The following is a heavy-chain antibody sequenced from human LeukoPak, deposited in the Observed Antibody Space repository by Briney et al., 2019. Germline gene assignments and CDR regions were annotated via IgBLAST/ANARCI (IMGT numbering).Heavy chain of an antibody. CDR1: GFTFSSYA. D-gene: IGHD3-10*01. Sequence: GGSLRLSCAASGFTFSSYAMSWVRQAPGKGLEWVSAISGSGGSTYYADSVKGRFTISRDNANNSLYLQMNSLRADDTAVYYCARFAAGGSYYYYMDVWGKGTTVTVSS. CDR2: ISGSGGST. V-gene: IGHV3-23*01. CDR3: ARFAAGGSYYYYMDV. J-gene: IGHJ6*03.